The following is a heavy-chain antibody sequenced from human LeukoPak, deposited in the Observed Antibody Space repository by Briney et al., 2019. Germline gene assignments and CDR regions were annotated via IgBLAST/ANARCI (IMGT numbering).Heavy chain of an antibody. CDR1: GYTFTVYY. J-gene: IGHJ3*02. CDR3: ARGPYSSGWFHDAFDI. Sequence: ASVKVSCKASGYTFTVYYMHWVRQAPGQGLEWMGWISAYNGNTNYAQKLQGRVTMTTDTSTSTAYMELRSLRSDDTAVYYCARGPYSSGWFHDAFDIWGQGTMVTVSS. V-gene: IGHV1-18*04. CDR2: ISAYNGNT. D-gene: IGHD6-19*01.